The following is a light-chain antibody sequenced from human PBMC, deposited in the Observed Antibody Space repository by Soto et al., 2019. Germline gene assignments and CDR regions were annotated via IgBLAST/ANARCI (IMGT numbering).Light chain of an antibody. CDR3: QQYGNSPIT. J-gene: IGKJ5*01. CDR1: ERISSAY. V-gene: IGKV3-20*01. CDR2: GTS. Sequence: VLTQSPGTLYLSRGERATLSCRASERISSAYLGWYQQKPGQAPRLLIYGTSSRATGIPDRFSGSGSGTDFTLTISRLEPEDFAVYYCQQYGNSPITFGQGTRLEI.